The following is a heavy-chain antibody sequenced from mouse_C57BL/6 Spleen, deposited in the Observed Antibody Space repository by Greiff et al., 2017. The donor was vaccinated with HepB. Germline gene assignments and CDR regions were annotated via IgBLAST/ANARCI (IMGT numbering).Heavy chain of an antibody. V-gene: IGHV1-54*01. D-gene: IGHD2-4*01. Sequence: QVQLQQSGAELVRPGTSVKVSCKASGYAFTNYLIEWVKQRPGQGLEWIGVINPGSGGTNYNEKFKGKATLTADKSSSTAYMQLSGLTSEDSAVYFCARAVFYYDYSFAYWGQGTLVTVSA. CDR3: ARAVFYYDYSFAY. CDR1: GYAFTNYL. CDR2: INPGSGGT. J-gene: IGHJ3*01.